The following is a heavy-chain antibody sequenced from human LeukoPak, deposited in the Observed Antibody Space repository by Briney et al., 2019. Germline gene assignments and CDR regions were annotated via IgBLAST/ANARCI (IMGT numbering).Heavy chain of an antibody. Sequence: GGSLRLSCAASGFTFSSYAMSWVRQAPGKGLEWVSAISGSGGSTYYADSVKGRFTISRDNSKNTLYLQMNSLRAEDTAVYYCAKDCPGYCGGGSCFGDAFDIWGQGTMVTVSS. CDR2: ISGSGGST. CDR1: GFTFSSYA. V-gene: IGHV3-23*01. J-gene: IGHJ3*02. CDR3: AKDCPGYCGGGSCFGDAFDI. D-gene: IGHD2-15*01.